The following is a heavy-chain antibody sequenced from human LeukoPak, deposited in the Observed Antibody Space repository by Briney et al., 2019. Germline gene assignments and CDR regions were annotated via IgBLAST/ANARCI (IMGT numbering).Heavy chain of an antibody. CDR2: INHSGST. V-gene: IGHV4-34*01. CDR1: GGSFSGYY. D-gene: IGHD5-18*01. CDR3: ARIGDTAMAYAFDI. J-gene: IGHJ3*02. Sequence: SETLSLTCAVYGGSFSGYYWSWIRQPPGKGLEWIGEINHSGSTNYNPSLKSRVTISVDTSRNQFSLKLSSVTAADTAVYYCARIGDTAMAYAFDIWGQGTMVTVSS.